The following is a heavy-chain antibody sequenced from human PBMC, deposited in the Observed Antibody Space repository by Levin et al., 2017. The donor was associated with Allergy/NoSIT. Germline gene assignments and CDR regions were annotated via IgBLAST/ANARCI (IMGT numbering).Heavy chain of an antibody. CDR1: GFTFSRYG. Sequence: GGSLRLSCVGVGFTFSRYGMHWVRQAPGKGLEWGAVIWFDGDKKYYADSVKGRFTISRDNSKNTLYLQMNSLRAEDTAVYYCARDGGDGMDVWGQGTTVTVSS. D-gene: IGHD3-16*01. CDR2: IWFDGDKK. V-gene: IGHV3-33*01. J-gene: IGHJ6*02. CDR3: ARDGGDGMDV.